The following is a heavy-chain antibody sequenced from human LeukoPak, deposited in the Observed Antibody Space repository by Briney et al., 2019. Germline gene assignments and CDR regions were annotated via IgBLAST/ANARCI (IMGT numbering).Heavy chain of an antibody. Sequence: PGGSLRLSCAASGFTFSSHWMHWVRQAPGKGLEWIGSIYYGRTTYYNPSLNNRVSISVVTSKNQFSLQLNSMSAADTAVYYCVRHDGRGGATMGALDSWGQGSLVTVSS. CDR2: IYYGRTT. D-gene: IGHD4/OR15-4a*01. CDR3: VRHDGRGGATMGALDS. V-gene: IGHV4-39*01. J-gene: IGHJ4*02. CDR1: GFTFSSHW.